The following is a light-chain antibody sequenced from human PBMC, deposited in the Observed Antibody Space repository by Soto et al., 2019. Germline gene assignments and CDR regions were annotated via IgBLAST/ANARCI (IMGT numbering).Light chain of an antibody. V-gene: IGKV1-5*01. Sequence: DIQMTQSPSTPSASVGDRVTITCRASQSITIWLAWYQQKPGKAPKLLIFDASSLESGVPSRFSGSGSGTEFTLTISSLQPDDFATYYCQQYNSYSWTFGQGTKVEIK. CDR2: DAS. CDR3: QQYNSYSWT. J-gene: IGKJ1*01. CDR1: QSITIW.